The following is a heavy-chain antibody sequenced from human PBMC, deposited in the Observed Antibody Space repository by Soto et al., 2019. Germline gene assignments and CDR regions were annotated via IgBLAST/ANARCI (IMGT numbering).Heavy chain of an antibody. CDR2: IYYSGST. CDR1: GDSISSYY. Sequence: SETLSLTCTVSGDSISSYYWSWIRQPPGKGLEWIGYIYYSGSTNYNPSLKSRVTISVDTSKNQFSLKLSSVTAADTAVYYCARVHRQQLVEDAFDIWGQGTMVTVSS. J-gene: IGHJ3*02. D-gene: IGHD6-13*01. V-gene: IGHV4-59*01. CDR3: ARVHRQQLVEDAFDI.